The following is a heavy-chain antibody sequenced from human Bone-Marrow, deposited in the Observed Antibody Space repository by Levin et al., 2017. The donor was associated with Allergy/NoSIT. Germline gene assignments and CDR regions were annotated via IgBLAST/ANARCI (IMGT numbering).Heavy chain of an antibody. CDR3: ARDQFRRATIGARWFDP. V-gene: IGHV3-7*01. Sequence: LPGGSLRLSCAASGFTFSNSWMSWVCQAPGKGLEWVANIKEDGSEKYYVDSVKGRFTISRDNAKNSLFVQMNSLRVEDTAVYYCARDQFRRATIGARWFDPWGQGTLVTVSS. D-gene: IGHD5-24*01. J-gene: IGHJ5*02. CDR1: GFTFSNSW. CDR2: IKEDGSEK.